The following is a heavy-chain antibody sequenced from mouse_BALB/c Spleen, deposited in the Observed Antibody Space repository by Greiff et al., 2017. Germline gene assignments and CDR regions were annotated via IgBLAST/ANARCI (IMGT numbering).Heavy chain of an antibody. CDR1: GYAFTSYN. CDR3: ARWGTTVVATRAMDY. V-gene: IGHV1S135*01. Sequence: EVQLQESGPELVKPGASVKVSCKASGYAFTSYNMYWVKQSHGKSLEWIGYIDPYNGGTSYNQKFKGKATLTVDKSSSTAYMHLNSLTSEDSAVYYCARWGTTVVATRAMDYWGQGTSVTVSS. D-gene: IGHD1-1*01. CDR2: IDPYNGGT. J-gene: IGHJ4*01.